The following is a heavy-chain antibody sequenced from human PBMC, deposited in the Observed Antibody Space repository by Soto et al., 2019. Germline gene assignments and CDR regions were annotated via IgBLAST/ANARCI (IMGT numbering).Heavy chain of an antibody. D-gene: IGHD2-15*01. J-gene: IGHJ4*02. CDR3: VSSDGDFDN. CDR1: GITFSNYG. V-gene: IGHV3-33*01. Sequence: QVQLVESGGGVVQPGRSLRLSCAASGITFSNYGTHWVRQAPGKGLEWVAVIWYDGRDNYYADSVKGRFTISRDNSKNTLYLQMNSLTADDTAVYYCVSSDGDFDNWGQGTLVTVSS. CDR2: IWYDGRDN.